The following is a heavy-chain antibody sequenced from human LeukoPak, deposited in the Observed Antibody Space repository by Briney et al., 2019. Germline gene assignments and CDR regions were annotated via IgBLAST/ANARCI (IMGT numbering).Heavy chain of an antibody. J-gene: IGHJ4*02. Sequence: GGSLRLSCAASGFTFNNYWMHWVRQAPGKGLVWVSRINYDGTTTTYADSVKGRFTIPRDNAKNRLYLQMNSLRAEDTAVYYCARVTHYFASGSLAIYYFGYWGQGTLVTVSS. CDR3: ARVTHYFASGSLAIYYFGY. D-gene: IGHD3-10*01. V-gene: IGHV3-74*01. CDR2: INYDGTTT. CDR1: GFTFNNYW.